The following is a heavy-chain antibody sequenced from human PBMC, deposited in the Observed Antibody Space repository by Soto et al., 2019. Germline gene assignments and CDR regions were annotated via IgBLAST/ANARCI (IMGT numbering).Heavy chain of an antibody. D-gene: IGHD3-3*01. CDR3: PGGGRAFYDFWSGYFSGPTFAY. CDR2: IYYSGST. Sequence: SETLSLTCTVSGGSISSFYYYWSWIRQPPGKGLEWIGYIYYSGSTYYNPSLKSRVTISVDTSKNQFSLKLSSVTAADTAVYYCPGGGRAFYDFWSGYFSGPTFAYWGQGTLVTVPS. V-gene: IGHV4-30-4*01. CDR1: GGSISSFYYY. J-gene: IGHJ4*02.